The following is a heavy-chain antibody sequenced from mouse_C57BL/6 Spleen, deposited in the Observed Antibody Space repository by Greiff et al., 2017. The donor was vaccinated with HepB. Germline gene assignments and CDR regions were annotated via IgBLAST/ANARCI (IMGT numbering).Heavy chain of an antibody. CDR3: ARHEENLYYGSRYYFDY. D-gene: IGHD1-1*01. CDR2: FYPGSGSI. Sequence: QVQLKQSGAELVKPGASVKLSCKASGYTFTEYTIHWVKQRSGQGLEWIGWFYPGSGSIKYNEKFKDKATLTADKSSSTVYMELSRLTSEDSAVYFCARHEENLYYGSRYYFDYWGQGTTLTVSS. V-gene: IGHV1-62-2*01. CDR1: GYTFTEYT. J-gene: IGHJ2*01.